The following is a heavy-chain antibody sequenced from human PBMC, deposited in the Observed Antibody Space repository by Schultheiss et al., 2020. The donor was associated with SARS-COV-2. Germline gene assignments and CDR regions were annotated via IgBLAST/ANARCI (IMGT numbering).Heavy chain of an antibody. Sequence: ETLSLTCAVYGGSFSDYYMSWIRQAPGKGLEWVSVISGSGGSTYYADSVKGRFTISRDNSKNTLYLQMNSLRAEDTAVYYCAKYITGTTRAFDIWGQGTMVTVSS. CDR1: GGSFSDYY. J-gene: IGHJ3*02. D-gene: IGHD1-20*01. CDR3: AKYITGTTRAFDI. V-gene: IGHV3-23*01. CDR2: ISGSGGST.